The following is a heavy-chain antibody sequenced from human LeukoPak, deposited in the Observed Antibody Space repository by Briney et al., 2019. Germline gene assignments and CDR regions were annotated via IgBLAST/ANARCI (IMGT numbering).Heavy chain of an antibody. Sequence: PGRSLRLSCAASGFTFSSYGMHWVRQAPGKGLEWAAVISYDGSNKYYADSVKGRFTISRDNSKNTLYLQMNSLRAEDTAVYYCAKLSSTSWTFDYWGQGTLVTVSS. CDR2: ISYDGSNK. V-gene: IGHV3-30*18. D-gene: IGHD2-2*01. CDR1: GFTFSSYG. CDR3: AKLSSTSWTFDY. J-gene: IGHJ4*02.